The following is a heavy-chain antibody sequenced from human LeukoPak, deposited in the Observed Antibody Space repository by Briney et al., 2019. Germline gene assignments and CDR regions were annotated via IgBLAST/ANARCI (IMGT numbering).Heavy chain of an antibody. CDR3: ARAASVAGRENYYYYYYMDV. V-gene: IGHV4-39*07. J-gene: IGHJ6*03. CDR1: GGSISSSSYY. Sequence: PSETLSLTCTVSGGSISSSSYYWGWIRQPPGTGLEWIGSIYHSGSTYYNPSLKSRVTISVDTSKNQFSLKLSSVTAADTAVYYCARAASVAGRENYYYYYYMDVWGKGTTVTVSS. CDR2: IYHSGST. D-gene: IGHD6-19*01.